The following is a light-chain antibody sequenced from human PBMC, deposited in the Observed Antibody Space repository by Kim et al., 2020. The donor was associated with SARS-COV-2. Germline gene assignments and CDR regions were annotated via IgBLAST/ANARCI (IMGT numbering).Light chain of an antibody. J-gene: IGKJ4*01. Sequence: ISSWLAWYQQKPGKAPKLLISAASSLQSGVPSRFSGSGSGTDFTLPISSLQPEDFASYYCQRADSFPLGFGGGTKVDIK. CDR2: AAS. V-gene: IGKV1-12*01. CDR1: ISSW. CDR3: QRADSFPLG.